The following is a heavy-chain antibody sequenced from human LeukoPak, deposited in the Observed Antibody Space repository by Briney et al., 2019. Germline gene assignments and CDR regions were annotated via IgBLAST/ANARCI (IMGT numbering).Heavy chain of an antibody. Sequence: GASVKVSCKASGYTFTSYDFNWVRQAPGQGLEWMGWISAYNDNTNYAQKFQGRVTMTTDTSTSTAYMELRSLRSDDTAVYYCAREGKTATDGSGQYYYYYMDVWGKGTTVTVSS. CDR3: AREGKTATDGSGQYYYYYMDV. J-gene: IGHJ6*03. V-gene: IGHV1-18*01. CDR1: GYTFTSYD. D-gene: IGHD1-26*01. CDR2: ISAYNDNT.